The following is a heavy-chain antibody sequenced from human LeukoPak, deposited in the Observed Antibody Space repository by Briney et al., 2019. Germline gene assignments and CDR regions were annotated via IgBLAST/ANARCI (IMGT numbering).Heavy chain of an antibody. CDR2: INDYNGNT. V-gene: IGHV1-18*04. CDR3: ARDCGTSCYLGTNKLDY. Sequence: GASVQVSCKGTGYTFTSYGISGVRPAAGQGLEWMGWINDYNGNTNYAQNLQGRVTMTTYTSTSTAYMELRSLRSDDTAVYYCARDCGTSCYLGTNKLDYWGQGTLVTVSS. J-gene: IGHJ4*02. CDR1: GYTFTSYG. D-gene: IGHD2-2*01.